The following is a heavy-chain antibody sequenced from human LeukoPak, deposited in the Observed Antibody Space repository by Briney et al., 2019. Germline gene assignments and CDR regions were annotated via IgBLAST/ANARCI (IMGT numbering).Heavy chain of an antibody. CDR2: ISYDGSNK. CDR3: ARDADDSSGYYGPLDY. V-gene: IGHV3-30*01. J-gene: IGHJ4*02. D-gene: IGHD3-22*01. Sequence: GRSLRLSCAASGFTFSSYAMHWVRQAPGKGLEWVAVISYDGSNKYYVDSVKGRFTISRDNSKNTLYLQMNSLRAEDTAVYYCARDADDSSGYYGPLDYWGQGTLVTVSS. CDR1: GFTFSSYA.